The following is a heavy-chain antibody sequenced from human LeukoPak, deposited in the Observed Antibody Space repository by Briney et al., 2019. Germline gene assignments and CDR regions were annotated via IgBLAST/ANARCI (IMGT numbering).Heavy chain of an antibody. Sequence: ASVKVSCKASGYTFSDYYIHWVRQAPGQGLDWMGWINPNSGGTNYPQNFQGRVTMTRDTSINTAYMDLNSLRSDDTAVYFSARGMGRDYSTPEVYWGQGTLVTVSS. V-gene: IGHV1-2*02. J-gene: IGHJ4*02. CDR1: GYTFSDYY. D-gene: IGHD4-17*01. CDR2: INPNSGGT. CDR3: ARGMGRDYSTPEVY.